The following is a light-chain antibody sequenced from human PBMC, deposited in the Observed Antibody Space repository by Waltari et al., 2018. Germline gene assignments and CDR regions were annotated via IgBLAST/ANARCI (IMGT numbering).Light chain of an antibody. Sequence: SYVLTQPPSVSVAPGKTPRITCGGINIASKNVNCSQQKPGQAPVLVIYYVSDRPSGILARFSGSNSGNTATLTISRVEAGDEADDYCQVWESYGDHRVVFGGGTNLTVV. J-gene: IGLJ2*01. V-gene: IGLV3-21*01. CDR3: QVWESYGDHRVV. CDR1: NIASKN. CDR2: YVS.